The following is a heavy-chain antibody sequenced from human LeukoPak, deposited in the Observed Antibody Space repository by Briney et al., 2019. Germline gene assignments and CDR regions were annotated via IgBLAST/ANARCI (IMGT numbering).Heavy chain of an antibody. J-gene: IGHJ4*02. CDR3: ARSGSYAGFFDY. CDR2: IYYSGTT. D-gene: IGHD1-26*01. V-gene: IGHV4-59*01. Sequence: SETLSLTCTVSGGSISSYYWSWIRQPPGKGLEWIGYIYYSGTTNNNPSLKSRVTISVDTSKNQFSLKLSSVTAADTAVYYCARSGSYAGFFDYWGQGTLVTVSS. CDR1: GGSISSYY.